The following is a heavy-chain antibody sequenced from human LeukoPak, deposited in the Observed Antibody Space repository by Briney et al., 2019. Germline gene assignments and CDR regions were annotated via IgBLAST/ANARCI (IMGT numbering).Heavy chain of an antibody. CDR3: ARGGRNTRFDY. CDR2: IYTSGGT. D-gene: IGHD3-10*01. V-gene: IGHV3-53*01. CDR1: GFTVSSNY. Sequence: GGSLRLSCAGSGFTVSSNYMSWVRQAPGKGLEWVSIIYTSGGTYYADSVKGRFTISRDNSKNTLYLQMNSLRAEDTAVYYCARGGRNTRFDYWGQGTLVTVSS. J-gene: IGHJ4*02.